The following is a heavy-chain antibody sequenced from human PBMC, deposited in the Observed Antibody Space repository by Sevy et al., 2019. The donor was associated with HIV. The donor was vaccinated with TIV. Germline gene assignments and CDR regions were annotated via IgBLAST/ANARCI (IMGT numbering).Heavy chain of an antibody. D-gene: IGHD4-17*01. J-gene: IGHJ4*02. CDR1: GFTFSSFE. V-gene: IGHV3-48*03. Sequence: GGSLRLSCAASGFTFSSFEMNWVRQTPGKGLEWVSFISSSGSLIYYAVSVKGRFTISRDNAKNSLYLQMNSLRAEDTGVYYCTRDLPPSATTVAHFDYWGQGTLVTVSS. CDR2: ISSSGSLI. CDR3: TRDLPPSATTVAHFDY.